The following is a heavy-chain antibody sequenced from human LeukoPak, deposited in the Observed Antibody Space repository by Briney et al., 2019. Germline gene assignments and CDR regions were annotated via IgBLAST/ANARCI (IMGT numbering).Heavy chain of an antibody. CDR2: INHSGST. J-gene: IGHJ4*02. CDR1: GGSFSGYY. D-gene: IGHD3-9*01. CDR3: ARGKVDFAF. V-gene: IGHV4-34*01. Sequence: PSETLSLTCAVYGGSFSGYYWSWIRQPPGKGLEWIGEINHSGSTNYNPSLKSRVTISVDTSKNQFSLKLSSVTAADTAVYYCARGKVDFAFWGQGTLVTVSS.